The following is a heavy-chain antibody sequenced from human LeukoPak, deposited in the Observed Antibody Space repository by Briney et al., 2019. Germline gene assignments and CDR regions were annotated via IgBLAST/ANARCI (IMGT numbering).Heavy chain of an antibody. J-gene: IGHJ4*02. Sequence: GGSLRLSCAASGFTFSSYGMHWVRQAPGKGLEWVAVIWYDGSNKYYADSVKGRFTIPRDNSKNTLYLQMNSLRAEDTAVYYCANLYSSSWYTNYWGQGTLVTVSS. CDR3: ANLYSSSWYTNY. V-gene: IGHV3-33*06. D-gene: IGHD6-13*01. CDR2: IWYDGSNK. CDR1: GFTFSSYG.